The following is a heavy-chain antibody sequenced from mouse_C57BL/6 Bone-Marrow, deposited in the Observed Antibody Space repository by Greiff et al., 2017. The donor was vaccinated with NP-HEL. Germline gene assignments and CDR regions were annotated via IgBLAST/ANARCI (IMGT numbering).Heavy chain of an antibody. V-gene: IGHV5-9*01. CDR2: ISGGGGNT. Sequence: EVHLVESGGGLVKPGGSLKLSCAASGFTFSSYPMSWVRQTPEKRLEWVATISGGGGNTYYPDSVKGRFTISRDNAKNTLYLQMSSLRSEDTALYYCARQGITTVPYYYAMDYWGQGTSVTVSS. CDR3: ARQGITTVPYYYAMDY. CDR1: GFTFSSYP. D-gene: IGHD1-1*01. J-gene: IGHJ4*01.